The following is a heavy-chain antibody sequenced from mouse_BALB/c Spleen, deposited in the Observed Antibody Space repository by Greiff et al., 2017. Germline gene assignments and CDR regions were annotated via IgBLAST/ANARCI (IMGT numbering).Heavy chain of an antibody. Sequence: VQLQQTGPELVKPGASVKISCKASGYSFTDYIMLWVKQSHGKSLEWIGNINPYYGSTSYNLKFKGKATLTVDKSSSTAYMQLNSLTSEDSAVYYCARHYYGSSYYFDYWGQGTTLTVSS. D-gene: IGHD1-1*01. CDR1: GYSFTDYI. J-gene: IGHJ2*01. V-gene: IGHV1-39*01. CDR3: ARHYYGSSYYFDY. CDR2: INPYYGST.